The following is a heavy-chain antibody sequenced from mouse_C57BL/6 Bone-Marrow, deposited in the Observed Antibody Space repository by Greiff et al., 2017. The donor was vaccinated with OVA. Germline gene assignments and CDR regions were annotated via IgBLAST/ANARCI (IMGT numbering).Heavy chain of an antibody. V-gene: IGHV2-6*01. CDR1: GFSLTSYG. CDR3: AGRYDGYPYF. D-gene: IGHD2-3*01. J-gene: IGHJ3*01. Sequence: VKLVESGPGLVAPSQSLSITCTVSGFSLTSYGVDWVRQSPGKGLEWLGVIWGVGSTNYYSALKSRLSISKDNSKSQVFLKMNRLQTDDTAMYYCAGRYDGYPYFWGQGTLVTVSA. CDR2: IWGVGST.